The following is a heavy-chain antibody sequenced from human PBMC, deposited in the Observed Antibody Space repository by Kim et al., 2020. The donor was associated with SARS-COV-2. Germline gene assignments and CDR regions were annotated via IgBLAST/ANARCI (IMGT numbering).Heavy chain of an antibody. CDR3: ARASLPRSYSSNWYYFYF. V-gene: IGHV1-3*04. CDR2: INTDNGET. D-gene: IGHD6-13*01. CDR1: RYTLSDYS. J-gene: IGHJ4*01. Sequence: ASVKVSCKASRYTLSDYSMHWVRQAPGQRLEWMGWINTDNGETKYSQKFQGRVTITRDTSANTAYMELSSLRSEDTAVYYCARASLPRSYSSNWYYFYFW.